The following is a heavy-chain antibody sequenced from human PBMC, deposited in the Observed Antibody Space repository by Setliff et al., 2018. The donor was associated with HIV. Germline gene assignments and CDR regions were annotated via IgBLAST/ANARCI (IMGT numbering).Heavy chain of an antibody. CDR2: IYYTGRT. CDR1: GGSISSYDYN. V-gene: IGHV4-39*01. J-gene: IGHJ5*02. D-gene: IGHD1-26*01. Sequence: PSETLSLTCTVSGGSISSYDYNWGWIRQPPGKGLEWIANIYYTGRTYYNPSPKSRVTISVDTSKNQFSLKVTSLTAADTAVYYCARYRRGAEWFDPWGQGTLVTSPQ. CDR3: ARYRRGAEWFDP.